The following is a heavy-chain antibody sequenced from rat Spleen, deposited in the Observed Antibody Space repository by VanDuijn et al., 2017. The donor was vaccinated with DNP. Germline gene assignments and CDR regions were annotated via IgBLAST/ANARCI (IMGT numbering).Heavy chain of an antibody. CDR1: GFTVNNFW. J-gene: IGHJ2*01. CDR3: VRWNSGHFDY. V-gene: IGHV5-31*01. CDR2: IGSAAYAP. D-gene: IGHD4-3*01. Sequence: EVQLVESGGDLVQPGRSLKLSCVVSGFTVNNFWMAWIRQAPAKGLEWVAYIGSAAYAPYYGDSVKGRFTISRDNAKSTLYLQMNSLRSEDMATYYCVRWNSGHFDYWGQGVMVTVSS.